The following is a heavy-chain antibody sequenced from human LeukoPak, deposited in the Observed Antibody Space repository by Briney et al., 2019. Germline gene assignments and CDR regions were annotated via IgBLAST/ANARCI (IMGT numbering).Heavy chain of an antibody. CDR1: GFTFDDCG. D-gene: IGHD1/OR15-1a*01. J-gene: IGHJ4*02. Sequence: PGGSLRLSCAASGFTFDDCGMSWVRQAPGKGLEWVSGINWSGVRTGYADSLKGRFTISRDNAKNTLYLQMNSLRAEDTALYYCARDLATTDNWGQGTLVTVSS. V-gene: IGHV3-20*04. CDR3: ARDLATTDN. CDR2: INWSGVRT.